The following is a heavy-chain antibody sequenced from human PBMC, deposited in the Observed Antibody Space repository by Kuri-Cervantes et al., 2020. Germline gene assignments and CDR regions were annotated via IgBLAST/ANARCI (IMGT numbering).Heavy chain of an antibody. CDR2: IYYSGST. V-gene: IGHV4-39*01. CDR3: ARTGNLAVAGNY. Sequence: SETLSLTCTVSGGSISSSSYYWGWIRQPPGKGLEWIGSIYYSGSTYYNPPLKSRVTISVDTSKNQFSLKVSSVTAADTAVYYCARTGNLAVAGNYWGQGTLVTVSS. J-gene: IGHJ4*02. D-gene: IGHD6-19*01. CDR1: GGSISSSSYY.